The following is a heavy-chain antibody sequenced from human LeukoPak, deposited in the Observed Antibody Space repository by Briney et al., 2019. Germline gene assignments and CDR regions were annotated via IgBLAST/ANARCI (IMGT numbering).Heavy chain of an antibody. Sequence: GGSLRLSCAASGFTFSSYAMSWVRQAPGKGLEWVSVISDSGGSTSYADSGKGRFTISRDNSKNTLYLQMDSLRAEDTAVYYCAKSDCTSSSCYTIDYWGQGTLVTVSS. CDR1: GFTFSSYA. CDR3: AKSDCTSSSCYTIDY. V-gene: IGHV3-23*01. D-gene: IGHD2-2*02. J-gene: IGHJ4*02. CDR2: ISDSGGST.